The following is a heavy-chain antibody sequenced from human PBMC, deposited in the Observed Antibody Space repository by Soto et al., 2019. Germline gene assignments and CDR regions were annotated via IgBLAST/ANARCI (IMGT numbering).Heavy chain of an antibody. J-gene: IGHJ4*02. CDR3: ASVLYDSSGKWFVY. CDR2: ISGSDGNT. D-gene: IGHD3-22*01. Sequence: GGSLRLSCAASGFTFSSYAMSWVRQAPGKGLEWVSAISGSDGNTYHADSVKGRFTISRDNSKNTLYLQMNSLRAEDTAVYYCASVLYDSSGKWFVYWGKGTLVTVS. CDR1: GFTFSSYA. V-gene: IGHV3-23*01.